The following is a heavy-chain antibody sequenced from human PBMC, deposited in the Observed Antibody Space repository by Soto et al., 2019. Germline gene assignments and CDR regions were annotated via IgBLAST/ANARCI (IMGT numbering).Heavy chain of an antibody. D-gene: IGHD2-21*02. J-gene: IGHJ4*02. CDR1: GFTFSNAW. Sequence: GGSLRLSCAASGFTFSNAWMNWVRQAPGKGLEWVGRIKSKTDGGTTDYAAPVKGRFTISRDDSKNTLYLQMNSLKTEDTAVYYCTTEVGYCGGDCYQLFDYWCKGPLVTVSS. CDR3: TTEVGYCGGDCYQLFDY. CDR2: IKSKTDGGTT. V-gene: IGHV3-15*07.